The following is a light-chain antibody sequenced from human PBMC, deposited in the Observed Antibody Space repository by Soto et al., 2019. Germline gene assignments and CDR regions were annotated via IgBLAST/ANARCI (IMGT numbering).Light chain of an antibody. CDR3: QSYDSSLTTFV. V-gene: IGLV1-40*01. CDR2: GDN. Sequence: QSVLTQPPSVSGAPGQRGAISCTGSSSNIGAEYDVHWYQQLPGTAPKRLIYGDNDRPSGVPDRFSGSKSGTSASLAITGLQPEDEEDYYCQSYDSSLTTFVFGTRTKVTVL. J-gene: IGLJ1*01. CDR1: SSNIGAEYD.